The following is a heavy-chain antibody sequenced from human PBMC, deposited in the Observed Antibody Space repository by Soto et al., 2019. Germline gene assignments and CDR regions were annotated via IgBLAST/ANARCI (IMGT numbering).Heavy chain of an antibody. CDR3: ARRHRRDFYEGRIYVA. V-gene: IGHV4-31*03. CDR2: IYYSGSS. CDR1: GGSISSGGYY. J-gene: IGHJ4*02. D-gene: IGHD3-22*01. Sequence: SETLSLTCTVSGGSISSGGYYWSWIRQHPGKGLEWIGYIYYSGSSCDNPSLKSRVNIAVGTSKNQFSLELSSVTAADAAMYYCARRHRRDFYEGRIYVAWGQGAQVTVSS.